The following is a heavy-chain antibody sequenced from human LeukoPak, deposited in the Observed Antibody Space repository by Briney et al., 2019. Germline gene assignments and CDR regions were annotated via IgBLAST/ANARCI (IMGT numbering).Heavy chain of an antibody. V-gene: IGHV3-48*04. D-gene: IGHD3-22*01. Sequence: GGSLRLSCAAAGFTFSDFWMSWVHQAPGKGLEWVSYISSSSSTIYYADSVKGRFTISRDNAKNSLYLQMNSLRAEDTAVYYCASYHYNYYDSSGYYDYWGQGTLVTVSS. J-gene: IGHJ4*02. CDR2: ISSSSSTI. CDR3: ASYHYNYYDSSGYYDY. CDR1: GFTFSDFW.